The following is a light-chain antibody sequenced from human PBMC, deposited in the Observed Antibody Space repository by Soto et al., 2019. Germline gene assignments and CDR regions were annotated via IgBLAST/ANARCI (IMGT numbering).Light chain of an antibody. CDR1: QSISGW. V-gene: IGKV1-5*01. Sequence: DIQMTQSPSTLSASVGDRVTITCRASQSISGWLAWYQQKPGKAPKLLIYDASSLESGVPSRFSGSGSGTEFTLTISSLQPDDFATYYCQQYNSYSYTLGQGTKLEIK. CDR3: QQYNSYSYT. CDR2: DAS. J-gene: IGKJ2*01.